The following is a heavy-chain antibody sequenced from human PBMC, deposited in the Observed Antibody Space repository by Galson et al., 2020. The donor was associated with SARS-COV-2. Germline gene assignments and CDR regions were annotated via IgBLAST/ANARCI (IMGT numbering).Heavy chain of an antibody. CDR2: ISWNSGSI. V-gene: IGHV3-9*01. CDR3: AKIAVVGTANYFDY. Sequence: SLKISCAASGFTFDDYAMHWARQAPGKGLEWVSGISWNSGSIGYADSVKGRFTISRDNAKNSLYLQMNSLRAEDTALYYCAKIAVVGTANYFDYWGQGTLVTVSS. D-gene: IGHD6-19*01. CDR1: GFTFDDYA. J-gene: IGHJ4*02.